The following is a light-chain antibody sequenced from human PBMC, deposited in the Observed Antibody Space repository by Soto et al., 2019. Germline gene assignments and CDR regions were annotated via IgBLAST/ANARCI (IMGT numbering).Light chain of an antibody. V-gene: IGKV1-8*01. CDR3: LQDYKDTPT. CDR1: QGISIY. CDR2: DXA. Sequence: IRMTQSPSSLPASKGDRVTLPXRASQGISIYFAWYQQQPGXPPQXXXSDXASLPRGVPSRLSGSGSATDFTLTISSLQPEDFANYYCLQDYKDTPTFGQGTKVDIK. J-gene: IGKJ1*01.